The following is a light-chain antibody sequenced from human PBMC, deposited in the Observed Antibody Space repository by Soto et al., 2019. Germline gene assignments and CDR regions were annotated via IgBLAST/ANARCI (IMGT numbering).Light chain of an antibody. Sequence: AIPLTQSPSSLSASVGDRVTITCRASQDIRGALAWYQQKPGKPPKLLIFDVSSLQSGVPSRFSGSGSGTDFTLTISSLQAEDFATYYCQQFNTYPITFGQGTRLEIK. CDR2: DVS. CDR1: QDIRGA. J-gene: IGKJ5*01. V-gene: IGKV1-13*02. CDR3: QQFNTYPIT.